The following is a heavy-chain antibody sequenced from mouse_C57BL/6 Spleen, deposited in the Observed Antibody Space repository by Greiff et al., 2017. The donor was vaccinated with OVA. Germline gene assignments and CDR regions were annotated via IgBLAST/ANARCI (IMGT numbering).Heavy chain of an antibody. CDR1: GFTFTDYY. D-gene: IGHD1-1*01. J-gene: IGHJ3*01. CDR3: ARARSTVVAPFAY. Sequence: EVQLQQSGPVLVKPGPSVKISCKASGFTFTDYYMHWVKQSHGKSLEWIGLVSPYNGGTSYNQKFKGKATLTVDPSSSPAYMELNSLTSEDSAVSYCARARSTVVAPFAYWGQGTLVTVSA. V-gene: IGHV1-36*01. CDR2: VSPYNGGT.